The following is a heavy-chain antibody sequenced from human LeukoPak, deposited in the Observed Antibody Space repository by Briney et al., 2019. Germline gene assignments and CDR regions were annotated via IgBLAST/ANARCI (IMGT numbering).Heavy chain of an antibody. V-gene: IGHV1-2*02. J-gene: IGHJ6*02. CDR2: LNPHSGGT. Sequence: ASVKVSCEASGYTLSDYYIYWVRQAPGQGLEWLGWLNPHSGGTNYAQKFQGRVTLTRDTSISTTYMELSTLTSDDTAIYYCARGHSIINGLDVWGQGTTVIVSS. D-gene: IGHD4-11*01. CDR3: ARGHSIINGLDV. CDR1: GYTLSDYY.